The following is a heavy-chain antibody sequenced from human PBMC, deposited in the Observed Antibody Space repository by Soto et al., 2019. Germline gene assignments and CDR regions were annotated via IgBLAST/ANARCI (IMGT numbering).Heavy chain of an antibody. CDR1: GGSMNSHY. D-gene: IGHD6-19*01. CDR2: IYYSGST. CDR3: ARGGWYIDY. V-gene: IGHV4-59*11. Sequence: PSETLSLTCTVSGGSMNSHYWSWYRQPPGKGLEWIGYIYYSGSTDYNPSLKSRVTMSVDTSKNQFSLKLTSVSAADTAVYYCARGGWYIDYWGQGIMVTVS. J-gene: IGHJ4*02.